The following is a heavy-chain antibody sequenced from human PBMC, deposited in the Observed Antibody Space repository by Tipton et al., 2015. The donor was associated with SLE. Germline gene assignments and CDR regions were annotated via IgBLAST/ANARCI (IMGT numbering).Heavy chain of an antibody. D-gene: IGHD4-17*01. J-gene: IGHJ4*02. CDR2: IYYSGST. CDR1: GGSISSSSYY. V-gene: IGHV4-39*07. Sequence: TLSLTCTVSGGSISSSSYYWGWIRQPPGKGLEWIGSIYYSGSTYYNPSLKSRVTISVDTSKNQFSLKLSSVTAADTAVYYCARQTRGNGTTVTTAKYYFDYWGQGAPVTVSS. CDR3: ARQTRGNGTTVTTAKYYFDY.